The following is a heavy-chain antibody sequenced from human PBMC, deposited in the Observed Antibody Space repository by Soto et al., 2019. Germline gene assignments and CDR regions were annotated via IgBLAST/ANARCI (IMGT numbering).Heavy chain of an antibody. CDR3: ATLMVYARRFDY. V-gene: IGHV4-30-4*01. CDR2: IYYSGST. D-gene: IGHD2-8*01. Sequence: QVQLQESGPGLVKPSQTLSLTCTVSGGSISSGDYYWSWIRPPPGKGLDWIGYIYYSGSTYYNPSLKSRVTISVDTSKNQFSLKLSSVTAADTAVYYCATLMVYARRFDYWGQGTLVTVSS. J-gene: IGHJ4*02. CDR1: GGSISSGDYY.